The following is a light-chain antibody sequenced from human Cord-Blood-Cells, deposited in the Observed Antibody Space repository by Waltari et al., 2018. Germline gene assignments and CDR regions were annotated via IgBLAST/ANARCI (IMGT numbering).Light chain of an antibody. CDR3: QSYDSSLSGPVV. J-gene: IGLJ2*01. Sequence: QSVLTHPPSVSGAPGQGVTIPCTGCSSNIGAGYDVPCYQKLPGTAPKLLNYGNSNRPSGVPDRFSGSKSGTSASLAITGLQAEDEADYYCQSYDSSLSGPVVFGGGTKLTVL. V-gene: IGLV1-40*01. CDR1: SSNIGAGYD. CDR2: GNS.